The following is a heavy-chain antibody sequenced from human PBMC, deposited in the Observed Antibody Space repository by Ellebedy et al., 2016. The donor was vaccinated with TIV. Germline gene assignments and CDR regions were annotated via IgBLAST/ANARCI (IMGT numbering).Heavy chain of an antibody. Sequence: GESLKISCAASGFPFSSYGMPWVRHAPGKRLEWVAASTSYGGATYSVDSGKGRFTISRDNYKSTLYLQMNSLRAEDTAVYYCAKQQWLDNWGQGTLVTVSS. D-gene: IGHD6-19*01. J-gene: IGHJ4*02. CDR3: AKQQWLDN. V-gene: IGHV3-23*01. CDR1: GFPFSSYG. CDR2: STSYGGAT.